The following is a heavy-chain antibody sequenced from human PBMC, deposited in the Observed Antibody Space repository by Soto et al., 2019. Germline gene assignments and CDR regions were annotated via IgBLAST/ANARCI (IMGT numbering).Heavy chain of an antibody. V-gene: IGHV4-39*01. D-gene: IGHD2-8*01. CDR1: GGSISAAGDS. Sequence: SETLSLTCAVSGGSISAAGDSWGWIRQSPGKGLEWIGSVYYRGRSYSKSSVKSRVTISVDTSKNQFSLNLNSVTASDTAVYYCVSQRTSVLTQAYFDYWGPGALVTVS. J-gene: IGHJ4*02. CDR3: VSQRTSVLTQAYFDY. CDR2: VYYRGRS.